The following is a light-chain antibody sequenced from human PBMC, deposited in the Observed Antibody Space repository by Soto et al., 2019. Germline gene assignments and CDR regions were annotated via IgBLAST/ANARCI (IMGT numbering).Light chain of an antibody. Sequence: DIQMTQSPSYMSASVGQRVTIACRASQSISSYLNGYQQKPGKAPKLLIYAASSLQSGVPSRFSGSGSGTDFTLTISSLQPEDFATYYCQQSYSTLWLTFGGGTKVDI. J-gene: IGKJ4*01. V-gene: IGKV1-39*01. CDR3: QQSYSTLWLT. CDR1: QSISSY. CDR2: AAS.